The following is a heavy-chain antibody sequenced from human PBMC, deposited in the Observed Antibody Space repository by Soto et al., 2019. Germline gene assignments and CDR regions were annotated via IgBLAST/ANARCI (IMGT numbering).Heavy chain of an antibody. CDR2: IYTSGST. J-gene: IGHJ6*02. V-gene: IGHV4-4*07. CDR3: ARGGYCTNGVCSHYYYYGMDV. D-gene: IGHD2-8*01. Sequence: PSETLSLTCTVSGGSISSYYWSWIRQPAGKGLEWIGRIYTSGSTNYNPSLKSRVTMSVDTSKNQFSLKLSSVTAADTAVYYCARGGYCTNGVCSHYYYYGMDVWGQGTTVTVS. CDR1: GGSISSYY.